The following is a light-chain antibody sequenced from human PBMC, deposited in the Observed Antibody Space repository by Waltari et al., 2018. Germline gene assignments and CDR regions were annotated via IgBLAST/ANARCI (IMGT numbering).Light chain of an antibody. CDR1: SSHIGSNT. J-gene: IGLJ3*02. V-gene: IGLV1-44*01. CDR2: SNG. Sequence: QSVLTQPPSTSGPPGQRVTISCSGSSSHIGSNTVNGNQQLPGTAPKLLIYSNGHRPSGVPDRFSGSKSGTSASLAISGLQSEDDADYYCAAWDDSLNGWVFGGGTKLTVL. CDR3: AAWDDSLNGWV.